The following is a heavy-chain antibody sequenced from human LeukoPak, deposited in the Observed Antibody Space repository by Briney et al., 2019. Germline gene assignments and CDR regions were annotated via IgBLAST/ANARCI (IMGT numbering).Heavy chain of an antibody. CDR3: AKDSGGSYYEHAFDI. Sequence: PGGSLRLSCAASGFTFSSHAMSWVRQAPGKGLEWVSAISGSGGSTYYADSVKGRFTISRDNSKNTLYLQMNSLRAEDTAVYYCAKDSGGSYYEHAFDIWGQGTMVTVSS. J-gene: IGHJ3*02. D-gene: IGHD1-26*01. CDR2: ISGSGGST. CDR1: GFTFSSHA. V-gene: IGHV3-23*01.